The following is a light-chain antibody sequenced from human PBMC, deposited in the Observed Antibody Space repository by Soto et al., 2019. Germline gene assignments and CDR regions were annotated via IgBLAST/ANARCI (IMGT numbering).Light chain of an antibody. CDR1: SSNIGSNY. CDR2: RNN. Sequence: QSALTQPPSASGTPGQRVTISCSGSSSNIGSNYVYWYHQLPGTAPKLLIYRNNQRPSGVPDRFSGSKSGTSASLAISGLRSEDEADYYCAAWDDSLREVFGTGTKVTVL. V-gene: IGLV1-47*01. J-gene: IGLJ1*01. CDR3: AAWDDSLREV.